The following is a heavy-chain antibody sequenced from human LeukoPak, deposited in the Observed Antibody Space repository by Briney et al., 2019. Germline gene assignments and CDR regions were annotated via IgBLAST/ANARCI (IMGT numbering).Heavy chain of an antibody. D-gene: IGHD3-22*01. J-gene: IGHJ4*02. Sequence: SETLSLTCAVYGGSFSGYYWSWIRQPPGKGLEWIGEINHSGSTNYNPSLKSRVTISVDTSKNQFSLKLSSVTAADTAVYYCSRHTPYYYDSNGYYPLDYWGQGTLVTVSS. CDR1: GGSFSGYY. V-gene: IGHV4-34*01. CDR3: SRHTPYYYDSNGYYPLDY. CDR2: INHSGST.